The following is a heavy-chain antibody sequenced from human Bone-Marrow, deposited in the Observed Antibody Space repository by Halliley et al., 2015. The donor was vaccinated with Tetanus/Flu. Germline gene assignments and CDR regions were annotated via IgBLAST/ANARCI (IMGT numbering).Heavy chain of an antibody. CDR2: INHRGSP. V-gene: IGHV4-34*13. D-gene: IGHD2-2*01. CDR3: ARRPDVVVVPSALDY. J-gene: IGHJ4*02. Sequence: GEINHRGSPNYPPPLKSRGPLSVDTPKNQFSLTLNSVPAADTAVYYCARRPDVVVVPSALDYWGQGILVTVSS.